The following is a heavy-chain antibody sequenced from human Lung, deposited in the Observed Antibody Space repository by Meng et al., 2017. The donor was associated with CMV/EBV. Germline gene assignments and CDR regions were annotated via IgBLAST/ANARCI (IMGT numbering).Heavy chain of an antibody. CDR2: IYSSGLT. Sequence: QWHLQEPAPGLVKPSETLSLTCSVAGGSVIGYYWNWIRQPAGKGLEWIGRIYSSGLTHYNPSLENRITMSVDTSKNHFSLDLTSVTAADTARYYCVRLAPDVNYFDNWGQGTLVTVSS. D-gene: IGHD2-2*01. CDR1: GGSVIGYY. V-gene: IGHV4-4*07. CDR3: VRLAPDVNYFDN. J-gene: IGHJ4*02.